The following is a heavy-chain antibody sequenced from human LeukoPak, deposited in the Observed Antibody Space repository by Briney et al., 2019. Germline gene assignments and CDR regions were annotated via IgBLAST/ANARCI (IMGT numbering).Heavy chain of an antibody. V-gene: IGHV3-21*01. Sequence: GGSLRLSCAASGFTFSSYAMSWVRQAPGKGLEWVSSISSSSSYIYYADSVKGRFTISRDNAKNSLYLQVNSLRAEDMAVYYCARDRGTVTMVYWGQGTLVTVSS. J-gene: IGHJ4*02. D-gene: IGHD4-17*01. CDR3: ARDRGTVTMVY. CDR1: GFTFSSYA. CDR2: ISSSSSYI.